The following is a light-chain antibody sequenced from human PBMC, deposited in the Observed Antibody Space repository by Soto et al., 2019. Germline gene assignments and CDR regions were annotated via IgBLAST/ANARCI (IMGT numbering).Light chain of an antibody. Sequence: VMTQTPLSSPVTLGQPASISCSSSQSLVYSDGNTYLSWLQQRPGQPPRLLIYKVSNLFAGVADRFNGSGAGTDFTLTISRVEAEDVAIYSCMQTTHLPHPFGPGTKLEIK. CDR3: MQTTHLPHP. CDR1: QSLVYSDGNTY. V-gene: IGKV2-24*01. CDR2: KVS. J-gene: IGKJ2*01.